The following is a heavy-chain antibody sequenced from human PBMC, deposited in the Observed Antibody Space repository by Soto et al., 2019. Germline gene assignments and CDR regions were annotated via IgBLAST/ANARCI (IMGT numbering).Heavy chain of an antibody. Sequence: PGGSLRLSCAASGFTFSDYYMSWIRQAPGKGLEWVSYISSSGSTIYYADSVKGRFTISRDNAKNSLYLQMNSLRAEDTAVYYFARTLYDILTGYHFGYWGQGTLVTVSS. D-gene: IGHD3-9*01. J-gene: IGHJ4*02. CDR2: ISSSGSTI. CDR1: GFTFSDYY. V-gene: IGHV3-11*01. CDR3: ARTLYDILTGYHFGY.